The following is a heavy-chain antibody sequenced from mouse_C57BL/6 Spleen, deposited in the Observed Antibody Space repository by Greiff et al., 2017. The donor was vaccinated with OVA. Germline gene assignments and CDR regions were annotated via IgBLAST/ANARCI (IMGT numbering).Heavy chain of an antibody. CDR2: IDPANGST. D-gene: IGHD1-1*01. CDR1: GFNITNTY. V-gene: IGHV14-3*01. CDR3: ADDLLYYAMDY. Sequence: EVQLQQSVAELVRPGASVKLSCTASGFNITNTYMNWVKQRPEQGLEWIGRIDPANGSTKYAPKFKGKATITVDTSSNTAYLQLSSLTSEDTAIYYCADDLLYYAMDYWGQGTSVTVSS. J-gene: IGHJ4*01.